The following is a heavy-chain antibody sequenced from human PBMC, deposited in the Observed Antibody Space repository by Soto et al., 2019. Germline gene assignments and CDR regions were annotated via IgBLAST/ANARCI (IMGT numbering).Heavy chain of an antibody. CDR2: INHSGST. J-gene: IGHJ4*02. Sequence: SETLSLSCAVYGGSFSGYYWSWIRQPPGKGLEWIGEINHSGSTNYNPSLKSRVTISVDTSKNQFSLKLSSVTAADTAVYYCARAESVERITIFGVVIRPYYFAYWGQGTLVTVSS. CDR3: ARAESVERITIFGVVIRPYYFAY. CDR1: GGSFSGYY. D-gene: IGHD3-3*01. V-gene: IGHV4-34*01.